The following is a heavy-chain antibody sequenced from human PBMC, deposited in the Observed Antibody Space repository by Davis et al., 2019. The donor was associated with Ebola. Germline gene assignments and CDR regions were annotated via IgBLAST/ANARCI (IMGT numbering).Heavy chain of an antibody. D-gene: IGHD3-10*02. Sequence: GGSLRLSCAASGFTFRDAWMSWVRQAPGRGLEWVGRIKAKVDGGTIDYAAPVKDRFTISRDDSKNTLFLQMDSLKTEDAGVYYCITDFRVVDSYEGSENFYVGDLDYWGQGTLVTVSS. V-gene: IGHV3-15*01. CDR2: IKAKVDGGTI. CDR3: ITDFRVVDSYEGSENFYVGDLDY. J-gene: IGHJ4*02. CDR1: GFTFRDAW.